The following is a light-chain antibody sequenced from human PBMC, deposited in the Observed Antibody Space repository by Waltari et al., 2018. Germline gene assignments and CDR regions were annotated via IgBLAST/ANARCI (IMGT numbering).Light chain of an antibody. CDR2: DAS. CDR3: QQRINWPLT. CDR1: QSVRSF. Sequence: EIVLTQSPATLSLSPGERATLSCRASQSVRSFLAWYKQKPGQAPRLLIPDASNRATGIPVRFSGSGSGTDFTLTISSLEPEDFAVYYCQQRINWPLTFGGGTKVEIK. J-gene: IGKJ4*01. V-gene: IGKV3-11*01.